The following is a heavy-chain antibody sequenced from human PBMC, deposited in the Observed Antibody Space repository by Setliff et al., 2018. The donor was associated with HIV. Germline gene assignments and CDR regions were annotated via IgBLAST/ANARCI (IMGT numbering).Heavy chain of an antibody. V-gene: IGHV2-5*01. Sequence: PTQTLTLTCTFSGLSLSTSGVGVGWIRQSPGKAPEWLAFIYWNNNKHYSTSLKTRLTVTKDTSKNRVVFTMTNMGPVDTATYYCAYSGRQLRGPYFDFWGQGTPVTVSS. CDR2: IYWNNNK. J-gene: IGHJ4*02. D-gene: IGHD1-1*01. CDR1: GLSLSTSGVG. CDR3: AYSGRQLRGPYFDF.